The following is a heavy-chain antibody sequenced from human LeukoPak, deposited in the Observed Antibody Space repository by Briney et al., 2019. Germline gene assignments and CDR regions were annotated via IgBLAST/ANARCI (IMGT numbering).Heavy chain of an antibody. CDR1: GFTFSSYA. J-gene: IGHJ4*02. Sequence: TGRSLRLSCAASGFTFSSYAMHWVRQAPGKGLEWVAVISYDGSNKYYADSVKGRFTISRDNSKNTVFMEMNSLKPEDTALFYCARSEHSVVVTSTPASYWGQGTLVTVSS. D-gene: IGHD2-21*02. CDR3: ARSEHSVVVTSTPASY. CDR2: ISYDGSNK. V-gene: IGHV3-30-3*01.